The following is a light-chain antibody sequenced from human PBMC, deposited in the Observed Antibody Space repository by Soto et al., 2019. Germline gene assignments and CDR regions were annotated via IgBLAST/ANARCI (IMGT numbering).Light chain of an antibody. Sequence: EIVLTQSPGTLSLSPGERATLSCRASQSVSSSFLAWYQQKPGQAPRLLIYGASSRATGIPDRFSGSGSGTDFTLTLSGLEPDDFAVYYCQQYDSSPWTFGQGPRVEIK. V-gene: IGKV3-20*01. CDR3: QQYDSSPWT. CDR2: GAS. CDR1: QSVSSSF. J-gene: IGKJ1*01.